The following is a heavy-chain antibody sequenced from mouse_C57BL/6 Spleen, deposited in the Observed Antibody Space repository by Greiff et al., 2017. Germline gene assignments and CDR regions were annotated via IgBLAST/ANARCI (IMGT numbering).Heavy chain of an antibody. D-gene: IGHD2-3*01. CDR3: ARQGDGYYVRFAY. J-gene: IGHJ3*01. Sequence: QVQLQQPGAELVRPGSSVKLSCKASGYTFTSYWMDWVKQRPGQGLEWIGNIYPSDSETHYNQKFKDKATLTVDKSSSTAYMQLSSLTSEDSAVYYCARQGDGYYVRFAYWGQGTLVTVSA. CDR2: IYPSDSET. CDR1: GYTFTSYW. V-gene: IGHV1-61*01.